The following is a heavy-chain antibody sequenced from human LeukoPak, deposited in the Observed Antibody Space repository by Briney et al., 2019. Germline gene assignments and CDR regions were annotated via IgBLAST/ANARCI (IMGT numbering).Heavy chain of an antibody. CDR3: AREARIAAAGPPDWFDP. V-gene: IGHV1-69*13. D-gene: IGHD6-13*01. J-gene: IGHJ5*02. Sequence: SVKVSCKASGGTFSSYALSWVRQAPGQGLEWMGGIIPIFGTANYAQKFQGRVTITADESTSTAYMELSSLRSEDTAVYYCAREARIAAAGPPDWFDPWGQGTLVTVSS. CDR2: IIPIFGTA. CDR1: GGTFSSYA.